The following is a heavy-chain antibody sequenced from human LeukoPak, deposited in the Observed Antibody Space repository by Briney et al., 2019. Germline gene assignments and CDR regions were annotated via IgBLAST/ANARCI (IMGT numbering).Heavy chain of an antibody. CDR2: ISAYNGNT. D-gene: IGHD3-10*01. Sequence: ASVKVSCKASGYTFTSYGISWVRQAPGQGLEWMGWISAYNGNTNYAQKLQGRVTMTRDMSTTTDYMELSSLRSEDTAVYYCAADRSYYGSGSYYPWGQGTPVTVSS. CDR1: GYTFTSYG. V-gene: IGHV1-18*01. CDR3: AADRSYYGSGSYYP. J-gene: IGHJ4*02.